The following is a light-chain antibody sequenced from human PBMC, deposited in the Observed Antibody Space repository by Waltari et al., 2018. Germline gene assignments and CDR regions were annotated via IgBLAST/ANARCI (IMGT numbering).Light chain of an antibody. CDR1: QSVSTY. CDR2: DAA. J-gene: IGKJ2*01. CDR3: QQRSNWHT. Sequence: EIVLTQSPATLPLPPGERATLPCRASQSVSTYLAWYQQKLGQAPRLLIYDAANRASGIPARFSGSGSGTDFTLTISSLEPDDFAVYYCQQRSNWHTFGQGTRLEIK. V-gene: IGKV3-11*01.